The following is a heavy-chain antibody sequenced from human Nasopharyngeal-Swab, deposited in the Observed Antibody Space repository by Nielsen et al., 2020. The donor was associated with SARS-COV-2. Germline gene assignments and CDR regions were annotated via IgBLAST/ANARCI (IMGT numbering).Heavy chain of an antibody. D-gene: IGHD2-21*01. Sequence: RQPPGKGLEWGAVISYDGSNKYYADYVKGRFTISRDNSKNTLYLQMNSLRAEDTAVYYCAKDQSINWFDPWGQGTLVTVSS. CDR3: AKDQSINWFDP. V-gene: IGHV3-30*18. CDR2: ISYDGSNK. J-gene: IGHJ5*02.